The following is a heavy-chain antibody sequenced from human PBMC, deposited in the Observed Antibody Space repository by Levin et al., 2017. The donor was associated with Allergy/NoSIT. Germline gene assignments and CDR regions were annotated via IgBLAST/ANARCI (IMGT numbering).Heavy chain of an antibody. CDR2: ISGSGGST. Sequence: GESLKISCAASGFTFSSYAMSWVRQAPGKGLEWVSAISGSGGSTYYADSVKGRFTISRDNSKNTLYLQMNSLRAEDTAVYYCAKMRYYYDSSGYLDYWGQGTLVTVSS. V-gene: IGHV3-23*01. CDR3: AKMRYYYDSSGYLDY. D-gene: IGHD3-22*01. CDR1: GFTFSSYA. J-gene: IGHJ4*02.